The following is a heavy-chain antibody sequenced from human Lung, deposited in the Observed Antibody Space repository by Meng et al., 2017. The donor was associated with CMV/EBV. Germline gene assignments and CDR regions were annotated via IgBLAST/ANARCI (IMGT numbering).Heavy chain of an antibody. Sequence: GSLRLSCAVYGGSFSNYYWTWIRQSPGKGLTWIGEIDHNGSPNYSPSLKSRVTMSVDTSNNHFSLKLTSVTAADSGVYYCTRGPMRRWFDPWGQGTLVTVSS. CDR3: TRGPMRRWFDP. V-gene: IGHV4-34*01. CDR2: IDHNGSP. CDR1: GGSFSNYY. J-gene: IGHJ5*02.